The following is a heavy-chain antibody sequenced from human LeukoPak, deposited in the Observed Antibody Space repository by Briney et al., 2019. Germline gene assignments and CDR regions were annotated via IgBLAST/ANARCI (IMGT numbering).Heavy chain of an antibody. CDR3: AREIISDTAMVTRQDY. D-gene: IGHD5-18*01. CDR2: IYHSRST. Sequence: SETLSLTCTASGGSISSGGYYWSWIRQPPGKGLEWIGYIYHSRSTYYNPSLKSRVTISVDRSKNQFSLKLSSVTAADTAVYYCAREIISDTAMVTRQDYWGQGTLVTVSS. J-gene: IGHJ4*02. V-gene: IGHV4-30-2*01. CDR1: GGSISSGGYY.